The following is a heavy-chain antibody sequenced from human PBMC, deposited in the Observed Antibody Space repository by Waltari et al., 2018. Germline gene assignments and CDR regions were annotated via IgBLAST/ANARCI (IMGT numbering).Heavy chain of an antibody. CDR3: ARGESSGYDY. Sequence: EVQLVESGGGLVQPGGSLRLSCAASGFTFSSYEMNWVRQAPGKGLEWVSYISSSGSTIDDAYSVKGRFTISRDNAKNSLYLQMNSLRAEDTAVYYCARGESSGYDYWGQGTLVTVSS. CDR1: GFTFSSYE. V-gene: IGHV3-48*03. CDR2: ISSSGSTI. D-gene: IGHD6-19*01. J-gene: IGHJ4*02.